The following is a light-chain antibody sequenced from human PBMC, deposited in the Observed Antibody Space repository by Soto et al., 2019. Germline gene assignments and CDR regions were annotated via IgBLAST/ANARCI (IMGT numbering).Light chain of an antibody. V-gene: IGKV1-6*01. J-gene: IGKJ4*01. CDR3: LQDYNYPFT. CDR1: QGIRND. Sequence: QMPQYNSSLSATVGDRVTITCRVSQGIRNDLGWYQQKPGKAPKLLIYAASSLQSGVPSRFSGSGSGTDFTLTISSLQPEDFATYYCLQDYNYPFTFGGGTKVDIK. CDR2: AAS.